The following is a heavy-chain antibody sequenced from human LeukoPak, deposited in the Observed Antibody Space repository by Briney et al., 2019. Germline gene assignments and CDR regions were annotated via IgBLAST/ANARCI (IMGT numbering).Heavy chain of an antibody. Sequence: GGSLRLSCVASGFTFTTYSMNWVRQAPGKEPEWVSAVSSSSDYIYYADSVRGRFTISRDNAKNSLYLQMNSLRAEDTAVYYCARDIVGATGDAFDIWGQGTMVTVSS. CDR1: GFTFTTYS. D-gene: IGHD1-26*01. CDR3: ARDIVGATGDAFDI. V-gene: IGHV3-21*01. CDR2: VSSSSDYI. J-gene: IGHJ3*02.